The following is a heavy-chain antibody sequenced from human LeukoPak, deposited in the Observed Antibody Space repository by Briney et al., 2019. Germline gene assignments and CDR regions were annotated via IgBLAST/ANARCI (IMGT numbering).Heavy chain of an antibody. J-gene: IGHJ4*02. CDR3: AHPSTPDYGGLDY. CDR2: ISGSGGSI. Sequence: PGGSLRLSCAASGFTFSDYAMSWVRQAPGKGLEWVSAISGSGGSIYYADSVRGRFTISRDNSKNTLYLQMSSLRAEDTAIYYCAHPSTPDYGGLDYWGQGTLVTVSS. D-gene: IGHD4-17*01. V-gene: IGHV3-23*01. CDR1: GFTFSDYA.